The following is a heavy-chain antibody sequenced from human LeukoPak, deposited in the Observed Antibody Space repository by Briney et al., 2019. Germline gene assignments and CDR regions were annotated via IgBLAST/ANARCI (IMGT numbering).Heavy chain of an antibody. D-gene: IGHD2-15*01. CDR2: INHSGST. CDR1: GGSFSGYY. V-gene: IGHV4-34*01. CDR3: ARGPIEGSGSSPNYYGMDV. J-gene: IGHJ6*04. Sequence: SETLSLTCAVYGGSFSGYYWSWIRQPPGKGLEWIGEINHSGSTNYNPSLKSRVTISVDTSKNQFSLELSSVTAADTAVYYCARGPIEGSGSSPNYYGMDVWGKGTTVTVSS.